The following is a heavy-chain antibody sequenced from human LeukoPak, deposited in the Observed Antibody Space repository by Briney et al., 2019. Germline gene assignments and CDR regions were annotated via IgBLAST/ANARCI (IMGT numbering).Heavy chain of an antibody. CDR1: GYSIISGYS. D-gene: IGHD2-2*02. V-gene: IGHV4-38-2*02. CDR3: ARAYCSSTSCYTEGWSDP. J-gene: IGHJ5*02. Sequence: PSETLSLTCTVSGYSIISGYSWEWIRQPPGKGLEWIGSFHYSGSTYYNPSLMSRVTISGDTSKNQFSLRLSSVTAADTAVYYCARAYCSSTSCYTEGWSDPWGQGTLVTASS. CDR2: FHYSGST.